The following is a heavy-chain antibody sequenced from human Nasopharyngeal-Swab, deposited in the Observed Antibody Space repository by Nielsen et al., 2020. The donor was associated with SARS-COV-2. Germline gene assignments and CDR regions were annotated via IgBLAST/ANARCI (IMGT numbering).Heavy chain of an antibody. J-gene: IGHJ5*02. CDR2: IIPIFGTA. Sequence: WVRQAPGQGLEWMGGIIPIFGTANHAQKFQGRVTITADKSTSTAYMELSSLRSEDTAVYYCARDRIVGATSAFDPWGQGTLVTVSS. CDR3: ARDRIVGATSAFDP. V-gene: IGHV1-69*06. D-gene: IGHD1-26*01.